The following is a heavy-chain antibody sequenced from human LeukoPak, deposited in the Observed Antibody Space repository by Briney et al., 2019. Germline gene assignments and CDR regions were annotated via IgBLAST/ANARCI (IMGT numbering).Heavy chain of an antibody. D-gene: IGHD3-16*02. Sequence: GGSLRLSCAASGFTVDDNYMSWVRQAPGKGLEWVSVIYSGGSTYYADSVKGRFTISRDISKNTLYLQMNSLRAEDTAVYYCAKDRSTLLYFDYWGQGTLVTVSS. V-gene: IGHV3-53*01. CDR3: AKDRSTLLYFDY. CDR2: IYSGGST. J-gene: IGHJ4*02. CDR1: GFTVDDNY.